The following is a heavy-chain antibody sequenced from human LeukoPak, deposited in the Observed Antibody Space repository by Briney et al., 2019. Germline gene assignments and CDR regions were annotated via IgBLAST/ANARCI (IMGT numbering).Heavy chain of an antibody. V-gene: IGHV1-8*01. CDR3: AIALILVMVRRHWFFDL. D-gene: IGHD3-10*01. Sequence: APVRVSCTASGYTFTRYDINCGREAPGHGGEWRGGMNPNRGNTSEAQKFQGRVTMTRNTSMSTAYMELSSLRSEDTAVYYWAIALILVMVRRHWFFDLWGRGTLVTVSS. CDR2: MNPNRGNT. J-gene: IGHJ2*01. CDR1: GYTFTRYD.